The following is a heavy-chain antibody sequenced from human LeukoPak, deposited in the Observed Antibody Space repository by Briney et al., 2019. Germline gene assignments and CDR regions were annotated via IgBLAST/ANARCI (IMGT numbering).Heavy chain of an antibody. Sequence: GGSLRLSCAGSGFTFKSYSMTWVRQAPGKGLEWVSSITSSSSYIYYADSVKGRFTISRDNSKNTLYLQMNSLRAEDTAVYYCAKEEDLTPLDYWGQGTLVTVSS. V-gene: IGHV3-21*04. CDR3: AKEEDLTPLDY. D-gene: IGHD3-9*01. CDR2: ITSSSSYI. J-gene: IGHJ4*02. CDR1: GFTFKSYS.